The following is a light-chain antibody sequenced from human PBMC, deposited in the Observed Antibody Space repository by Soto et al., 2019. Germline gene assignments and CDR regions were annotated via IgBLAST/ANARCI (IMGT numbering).Light chain of an antibody. CDR1: QSVSSD. CDR3: QHRHN. V-gene: IGKV3-11*01. CDR2: DAS. J-gene: IGKJ3*01. Sequence: EIVLTQSPATLSLSPGDRATISCRASQSVSSDFACYQHTPGHTPRLLLYDASNRATVIPARFSGTGSGTDFTLTSSSLVPEDFALFYCQHRHNFGPGTNLDFK.